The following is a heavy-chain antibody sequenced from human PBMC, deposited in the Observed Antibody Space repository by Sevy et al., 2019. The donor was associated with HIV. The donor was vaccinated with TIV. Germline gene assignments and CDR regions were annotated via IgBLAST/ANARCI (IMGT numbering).Heavy chain of an antibody. CDR2: VSYDGGNR. CDR1: GFTFSTYA. D-gene: IGHD2-15*01. Sequence: GGSLRLSCAASGFTFSTYAMHWVRQAPGKGLEWVAVVSYDGGNRHYADSVKGRFTISRDNSKNTLYLQMNSLRGEDTAVYYCAKDAGGCSGGNCYWATNYYGMDVWGQGTTVTVS. CDR3: AKDAGGCSGGNCYWATNYYGMDV. J-gene: IGHJ6*02. V-gene: IGHV3-30*18.